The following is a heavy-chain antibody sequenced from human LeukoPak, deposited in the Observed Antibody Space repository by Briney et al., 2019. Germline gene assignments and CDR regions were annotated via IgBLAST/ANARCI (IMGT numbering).Heavy chain of an antibody. Sequence: GGSLRLSCAASGFRFSRYSMSWVRQAPGKGLEWVSGISVSGRKTYHADSVKGRFTISRDNAKNSLYLQMNSLRAEDTAVYYCARGVPKTSYYYYYMDVWGKGTTVTVSS. CDR1: GFRFSRYS. CDR2: ISVSGRKT. J-gene: IGHJ6*03. CDR3: ARGVPKTSYYYYYMDV. V-gene: IGHV3-23*01. D-gene: IGHD4-11*01.